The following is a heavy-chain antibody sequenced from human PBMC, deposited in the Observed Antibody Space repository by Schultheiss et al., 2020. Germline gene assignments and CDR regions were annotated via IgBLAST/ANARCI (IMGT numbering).Heavy chain of an antibody. CDR3: ARDRVAAAGTCNWFDP. CDR1: GGSISSYY. D-gene: IGHD6-13*01. CDR2: IYTSGST. Sequence: SQTLSLTCTVSGGSISSYYWSWIRQPAGKGLEWIGRIYTSGSTNYNPSLKSRVTISVDTSKNQFSLKLSSVTAADTAVYYCARDRVAAAGTCNWFDPWGQGTLVTVSS. V-gene: IGHV4-4*07. J-gene: IGHJ5*02.